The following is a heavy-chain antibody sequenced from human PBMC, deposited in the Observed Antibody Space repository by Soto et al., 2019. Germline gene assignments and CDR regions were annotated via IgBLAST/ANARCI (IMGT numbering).Heavy chain of an antibody. CDR2: IVVGSGNT. V-gene: IGHV1-58*01. CDR1: GFTYTSSA. CDR3: AAETTDTALATYYFDY. D-gene: IGHD5-18*01. Sequence: ASVKVSCKASGFTYTSSAVQWVRQARGQRLEWIGWIVVGSGNTNYAQKFQERVTITRDMSTSTAYMELSSLRSEDTAVYYCAAETTDTALATYYFDYWGQGTLVTVSS. J-gene: IGHJ4*02.